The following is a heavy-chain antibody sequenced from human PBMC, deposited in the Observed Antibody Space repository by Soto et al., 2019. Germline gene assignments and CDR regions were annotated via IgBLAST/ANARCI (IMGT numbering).Heavy chain of an antibody. CDR1: GGTFSSYA. Sequence: SVKVSCKASGGTFSSYAISWVRQAPGQGLEWMGGIIPIFGTANYAQKFQGRVTITADESTSTAYMELSSLRSEDTAVYYCASCVVVAASPDYYYYGMDVWGQGTTVTAP. CDR3: ASCVVVAASPDYYYYGMDV. V-gene: IGHV1-69*13. CDR2: IIPIFGTA. D-gene: IGHD2-15*01. J-gene: IGHJ6*02.